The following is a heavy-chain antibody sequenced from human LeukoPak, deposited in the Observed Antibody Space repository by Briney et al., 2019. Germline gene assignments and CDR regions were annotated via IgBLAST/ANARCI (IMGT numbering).Heavy chain of an antibody. CDR1: GFTFSPYS. Sequence: GGSLRLSCVVSGFTFSPYSMNWVRQAPGKGLEWVAYISGRTSTIYYADSVKGRFTISRDNSKNTLYLQMNSLRAEDTAVYYCAKDWGMYQYQLLAFDYWGQGTLVTVSS. V-gene: IGHV3-48*01. D-gene: IGHD2-2*01. CDR2: ISGRTSTI. J-gene: IGHJ4*02. CDR3: AKDWGMYQYQLLAFDY.